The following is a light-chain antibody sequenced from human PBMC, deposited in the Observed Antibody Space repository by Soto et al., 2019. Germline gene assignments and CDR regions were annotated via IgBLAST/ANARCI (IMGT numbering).Light chain of an antibody. CDR1: QSISSW. J-gene: IGKJ1*01. Sequence: DIQMTQSPSTLSASVGDRVTITCRASQSISSWLAWYQQKPGKAPKLLIYKASSLESGVPSRFSGSGSGTEFTLTISRLQPDDFATYYCQQYNSYSWTFDQGTKVEIK. CDR3: QQYNSYSWT. V-gene: IGKV1-5*03. CDR2: KAS.